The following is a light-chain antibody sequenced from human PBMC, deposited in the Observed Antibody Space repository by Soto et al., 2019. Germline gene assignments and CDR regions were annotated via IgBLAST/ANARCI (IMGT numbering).Light chain of an antibody. CDR1: RSNIGSNT. CDR3: VAWDDSLKGVV. J-gene: IGLJ2*01. V-gene: IGLV1-44*01. CDR2: RND. Sequence: QSVLTQPPSASGTPGQRVTISCSGSRSNIGSNTVNWNQQLPGMAPKLLIYRNDQRPSGVPDRFSGSRSGTSASLVISGLQADDEAEYYCVAWDDSLKGVVFGGGTKLTVL.